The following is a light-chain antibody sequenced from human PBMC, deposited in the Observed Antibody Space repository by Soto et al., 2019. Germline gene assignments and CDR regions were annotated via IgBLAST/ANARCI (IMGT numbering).Light chain of an antibody. Sequence: QSALTQPASVSGSPGQSITISCTGISSDGGNFSLVSWYQHHPDKAPKVLIYEVTKRPSGVPNRFSGSKSGNTASLTIAGLQAEDEADYHCCSYGENVTWVFGGGTKVTVL. CDR1: SSDGGNFSL. CDR2: EVT. CDR3: CSYGENVTWV. J-gene: IGLJ3*02. V-gene: IGLV2-23*02.